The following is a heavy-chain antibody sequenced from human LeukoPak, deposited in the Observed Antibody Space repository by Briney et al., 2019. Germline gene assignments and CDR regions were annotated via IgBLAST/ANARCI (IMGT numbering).Heavy chain of an antibody. CDR2: VGNDEKTK. V-gene: IGHV3-30*04. D-gene: IGHD1-26*01. CDR1: GFTFTGHS. CDR3: ARERQAGGTSFDY. Sequence: PGGSLRLSCVASGFTFTGHSMHWVRQAPGKGLEWVAVVGNDEKTKFYADSLKGRFTISRDNSKNTLYLQMNSLRDEDTAVYYCARERQAGGTSFDYWGQGALVTVSS. J-gene: IGHJ4*02.